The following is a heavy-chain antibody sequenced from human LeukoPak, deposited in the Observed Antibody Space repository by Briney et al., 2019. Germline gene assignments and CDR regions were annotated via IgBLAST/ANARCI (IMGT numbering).Heavy chain of an antibody. V-gene: IGHV3-20*04. CDR3: ARDFKYCTGGVCYFTAVADY. D-gene: IGHD2-8*02. CDR2: INWDASST. Sequence: GGSLRLSCAASGFMFPDYGMNWVRQVPGKGLEWVSGINWDASSTNHADSVKGRFTISRDDAKNSLYLQMNTLRAEDTALYYCARDFKYCTGGVCYFTAVADYWGQGTLVTVSS. J-gene: IGHJ4*02. CDR1: GFMFPDYG.